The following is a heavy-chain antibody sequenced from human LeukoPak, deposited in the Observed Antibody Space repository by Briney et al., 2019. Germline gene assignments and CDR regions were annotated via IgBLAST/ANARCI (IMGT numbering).Heavy chain of an antibody. CDR3: ARHAKQWLLFDY. J-gene: IGHJ4*02. Sequence: PSETLSLTCTVSGGSISSSSYYWGWIRQPPGKGLEWIGSIYYSGSTYYNPSLKSGVTLSVDTSKNQFSLKLSSVTAADTAVYYCARHAKQWLLFDYWGQGTLVTVSS. V-gene: IGHV4-39*01. CDR1: GGSISSSSYY. CDR2: IYYSGST. D-gene: IGHD6-19*01.